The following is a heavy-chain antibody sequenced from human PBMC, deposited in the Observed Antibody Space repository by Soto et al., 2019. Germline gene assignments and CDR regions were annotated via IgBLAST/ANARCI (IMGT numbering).Heavy chain of an antibody. CDR1: GGSFSGYY. D-gene: IGHD1-1*01. V-gene: IGHV4-34*01. CDR2: INHSGST. J-gene: IGHJ5*02. Sequence: QVQLQQWGAGLLKPSETLSLTCAVYGGSFSGYYWSWIRQPPGKGLEWIGEINHSGSTNYNPSLKSRVTISVDTSKNQFSLKLNSVTAADTAVYYCARVFRYPGNWFDPWGQGTLVTVSS. CDR3: ARVFRYPGNWFDP.